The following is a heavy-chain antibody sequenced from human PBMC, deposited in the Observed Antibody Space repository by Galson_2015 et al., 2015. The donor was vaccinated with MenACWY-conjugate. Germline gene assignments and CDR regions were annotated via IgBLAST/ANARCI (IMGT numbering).Heavy chain of an antibody. J-gene: IGHJ4*02. Sequence: SETLSLTCAVYGGSFSGYYWSWIRQPPGKGLEWIGEINHSGSTNYNPSLKSRVTISVDTSKNQFSLKLSSVTAADTAVYYCARGGQYYDFWSGRTDGPTSVYFDYWGQGTLVTVSS. CDR3: ARGGQYYDFWSGRTDGPTSVYFDY. V-gene: IGHV4-34*01. D-gene: IGHD3-3*01. CDR1: GGSFSGYY. CDR2: INHSGST.